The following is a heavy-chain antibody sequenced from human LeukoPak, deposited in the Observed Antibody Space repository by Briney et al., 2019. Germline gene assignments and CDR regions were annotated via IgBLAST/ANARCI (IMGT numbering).Heavy chain of an antibody. D-gene: IGHD6-13*01. V-gene: IGHV1-18*01. Sequence: ASVKVSCKASGYTFSSSGIYWVRQVPGQGLEWMGWISTYNTNTHYAPKFQGRLTLTTDTSTSTAYMELRSLTSDDTAVYYCARGLYSSSWSLNFDYWGQGTLVTVSS. CDR3: ARGLYSSSWSLNFDY. J-gene: IGHJ4*02. CDR2: ISTYNTNT. CDR1: GYTFSSSG.